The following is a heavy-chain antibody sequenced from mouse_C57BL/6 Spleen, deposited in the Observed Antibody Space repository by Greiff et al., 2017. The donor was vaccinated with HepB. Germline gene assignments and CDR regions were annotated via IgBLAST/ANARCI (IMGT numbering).Heavy chain of an antibody. V-gene: IGHV1-26*01. J-gene: IGHJ3*01. CDR2: INPNNGGT. CDR3: ARSAYYDPFAY. Sequence: VQLQQSGPELVKPGASVKISCKASGYTFTDYHMNWVKQSHGKSLEWIGDINPNNGGTSYNQKFKGKATLTVDKSSITAYMELRSLTSEDSAVYYCARSAYYDPFAYWGQGTLVTVSA. CDR1: GYTFTDYH. D-gene: IGHD2-4*01.